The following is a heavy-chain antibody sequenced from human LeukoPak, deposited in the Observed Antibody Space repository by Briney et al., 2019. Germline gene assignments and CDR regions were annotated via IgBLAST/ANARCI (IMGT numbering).Heavy chain of an antibody. CDR1: GGSISSSSYY. Sequence: SETLSLTCTVSGGSISSSSYYWGWIRQPPGKGLEWIGSIYYSGSTYYNPSPKSRVTISVDTSKNQFSLKLSSVTAADTAVYYCARNGVDFDWSQTTYYYYGMDVWGQGTTVTVSS. J-gene: IGHJ6*02. D-gene: IGHD3-9*01. CDR2: IYYSGST. CDR3: ARNGVDFDWSQTTYYYYGMDV. V-gene: IGHV4-39*01.